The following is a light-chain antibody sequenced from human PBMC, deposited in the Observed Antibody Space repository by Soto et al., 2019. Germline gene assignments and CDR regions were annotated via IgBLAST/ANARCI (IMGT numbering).Light chain of an antibody. Sequence: QSVLTQPASVSGSPGQSITISCTGTSSDVGANIFASWYQQHPGKVPKLMIYTVSSRPSGVSQRFSGSKSGNTASLTISGLQAEDEADYYCSSFTTDSTYVFGTGTKVTVL. CDR2: TVS. CDR1: SSDVGANIF. V-gene: IGLV2-14*01. J-gene: IGLJ1*01. CDR3: SSFTTDSTYV.